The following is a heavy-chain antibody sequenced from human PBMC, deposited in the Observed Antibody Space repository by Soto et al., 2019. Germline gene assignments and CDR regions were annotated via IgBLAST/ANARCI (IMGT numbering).Heavy chain of an antibody. CDR1: GGSPNSDSN. V-gene: IGHV4-30-4*01. J-gene: IGHJ6*02. CDR3: ARVRTNHSYYGMDL. Sequence: TLTLTCAVSGGSPNSDSNWSGVRQFREGGVQCMAYNYYSEATDSDPSLERRVSFSVDMSKNPLSLNMTTVTAADTALYYCARVRTNHSYYGMDLWGQGILVTVSS. CDR2: NYYSEAT.